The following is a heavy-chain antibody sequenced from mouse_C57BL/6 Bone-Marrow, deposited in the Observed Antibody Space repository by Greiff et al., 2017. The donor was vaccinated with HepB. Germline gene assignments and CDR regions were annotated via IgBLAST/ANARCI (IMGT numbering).Heavy chain of an antibody. CDR3: ARKGGSCSFAY. J-gene: IGHJ3*01. Sequence: QVQLKESGPGLVQPSQSLSITCTVSGFSLTSYGVHWVRQSPGKGLEWLGVIWSGGSTDYNAAFISRLSISKDNSKSQVFFKMTSLQADDTAIYYCARKGGSCSFAYWGQGTLVTVSA. CDR2: IWSGGST. V-gene: IGHV2-2*01. CDR1: GFSLTSYG. D-gene: IGHD3-2*02.